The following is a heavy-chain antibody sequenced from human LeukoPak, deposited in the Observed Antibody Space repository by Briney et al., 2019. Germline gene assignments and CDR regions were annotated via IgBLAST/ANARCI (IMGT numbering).Heavy chain of an antibody. D-gene: IGHD6-19*01. J-gene: IGHJ4*02. CDR2: ISSSSSYI. CDR1: GFTFSSYS. V-gene: IGHV3-21*01. CDR3: ARDYSSGWSIDY. Sequence: PGGSLRLSSAASGFTFSSYSMNWVRQAPGKGLEWVSSISSSSSYIYYADSVKGRFTISRDNAKNSLYLQMNSLRAEDTAVYYCARDYSSGWSIDYWGQGTLVTVSS.